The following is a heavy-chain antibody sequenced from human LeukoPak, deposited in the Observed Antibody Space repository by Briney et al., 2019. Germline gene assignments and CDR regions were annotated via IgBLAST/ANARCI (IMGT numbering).Heavy chain of an antibody. J-gene: IGHJ6*03. CDR2: ISSSGSTI. CDR3: AKLRGSGSYYYYYMDV. Sequence: GGSLRLSCAASGFTFSSYEMNWVRQAPGKGLEWVSYISSSGSTIYYADSVKGRFTISRDNAKNSLYLQMNSLRAEDTAFYYCAKLRGSGSYYYYYMDVWGKGTTVTISS. V-gene: IGHV3-48*03. CDR1: GFTFSSYE. D-gene: IGHD3-10*01.